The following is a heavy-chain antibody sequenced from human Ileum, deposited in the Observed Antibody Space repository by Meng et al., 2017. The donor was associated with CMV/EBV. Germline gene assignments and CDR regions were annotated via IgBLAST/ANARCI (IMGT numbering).Heavy chain of an antibody. Sequence: GESLKISCVASGFTFTRHWMIWVRQPPGKGLEWVANIKEDGSTKLYVDSVKGRFTIPRDNSKNSLFLQMNSLRVEDTAVYYCARGPDIGAFWGQGTLVTVSS. V-gene: IGHV3-7*01. CDR3: ARGPDIGAF. CDR1: GFTFTRHW. J-gene: IGHJ4*02. CDR2: IKEDGSTK. D-gene: IGHD5-12*01.